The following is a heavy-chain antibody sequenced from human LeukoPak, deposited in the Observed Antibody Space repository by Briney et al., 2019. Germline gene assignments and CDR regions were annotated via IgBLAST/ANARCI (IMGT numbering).Heavy chain of an antibody. J-gene: IGHJ4*02. D-gene: IGHD3-22*01. CDR2: IFASGST. CDR1: GGSISSCY. Sequence: PSETLSLTCTVSGGSISSCYWSWIRQPAGKGLEWIGRIFASGSTNYNPFFKSRVTMSVDTSKNQFSLKLRSVTAADTAVYYCASLYSSPVDYWGQGTLVTVSS. CDR3: ASLYSSPVDY. V-gene: IGHV4-4*07.